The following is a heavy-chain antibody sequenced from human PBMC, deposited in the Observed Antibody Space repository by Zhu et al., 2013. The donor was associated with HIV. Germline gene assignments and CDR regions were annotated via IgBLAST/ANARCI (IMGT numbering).Heavy chain of an antibody. D-gene: IGHD2-2*01. CDR3: AKGLLGYCSNIDCYQPSN. V-gene: IGHV3-30*18. J-gene: IGHJ4*02. Sequence: VQLVESGGGVVQPGRSLRLSCAGSGFTFSSYGIHWVRQAPGKGLEWVAVISYDGSNKYYADSVKGRFTISRDNSKNTLYLQMNSLSAEDTAVYYCAKGLLGYCSNIDCYQPSNWGQGTLVTVSS. CDR2: ISYDGSNK. CDR1: GFTFSSYG.